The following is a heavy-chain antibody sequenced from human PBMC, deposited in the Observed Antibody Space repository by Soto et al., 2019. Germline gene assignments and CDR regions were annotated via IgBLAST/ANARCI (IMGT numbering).Heavy chain of an antibody. D-gene: IGHD6-25*01. Sequence: VLLVESGGGLVQPGRSLRLSCAGSGFKFGNYAMHWVRQAPGKGLEWVAAINWNSDKVAYAGSVLGRFTIFRDSAKNSLHLQMNDLTTEDTALYYCAKDKGGTPYYIDSWGQGILVTVSS. CDR3: AKDKGGTPYYIDS. CDR1: GFKFGNYA. J-gene: IGHJ4*02. CDR2: INWNSDKV. V-gene: IGHV3-9*01.